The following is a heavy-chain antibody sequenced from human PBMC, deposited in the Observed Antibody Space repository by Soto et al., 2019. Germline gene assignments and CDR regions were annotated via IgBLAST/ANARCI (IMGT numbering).Heavy chain of an antibody. CDR2: INPNSGGT. J-gene: IGHJ4*02. D-gene: IGHD3-22*01. V-gene: IGHV1-2*04. CDR3: ARDPNYYDTSYYFDY. Sequence: GASVKASCKASGYTFTGYYMHWVRQAPGQGLEWMGWINPNSGGTNYAQKFQGWVTMTRDTSISTAYMELSRLRSDDTAVYYCARDPNYYDTSYYFDYWGQGTLVTVSS. CDR1: GYTFTGYY.